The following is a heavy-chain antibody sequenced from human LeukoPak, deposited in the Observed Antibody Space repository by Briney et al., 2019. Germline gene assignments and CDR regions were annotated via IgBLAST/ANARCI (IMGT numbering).Heavy chain of an antibody. CDR2: LYYSGST. V-gene: IGHV4-39*01. D-gene: IGHD5-12*01. J-gene: IGHJ4*02. Sequence: PSETLSLTCTVSGGSISSSTYYWGWIRQPPGKGLEGIGNLYYSGSTYYNPSLKSRVTISVDTSKNQFSLKLSSVTAADTAVYYCARQAISGYDPPPFDSWGQGTLVTVSS. CDR1: GGSISSSTYY. CDR3: ARQAISGYDPPPFDS.